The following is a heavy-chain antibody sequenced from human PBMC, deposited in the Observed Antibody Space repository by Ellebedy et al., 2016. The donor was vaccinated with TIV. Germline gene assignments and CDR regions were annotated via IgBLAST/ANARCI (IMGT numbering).Heavy chain of an antibody. CDR2: FDPEDGET. J-gene: IGHJ4*02. CDR3: ATISYNWNYFGY. Sequence: ASVKVSCXVSGYTLTELSMHWVRQAPGKGLEWMGGFDPEDGETIYAQKFQGRVTMTEDTSTDTAYMELSSLRSEDTAVYYCATISYNWNYFGYWGQGTLVTVSS. V-gene: IGHV1-24*01. D-gene: IGHD1-20*01. CDR1: GYTLTELS.